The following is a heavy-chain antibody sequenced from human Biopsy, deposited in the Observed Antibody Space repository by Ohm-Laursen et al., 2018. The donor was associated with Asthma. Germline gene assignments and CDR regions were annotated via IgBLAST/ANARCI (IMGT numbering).Heavy chain of an antibody. D-gene: IGHD3-9*01. J-gene: IGHJ3*01. V-gene: IGHV7-4-1*02. CDR1: GYSFSNNA. CDR2: ISPNTGKP. CDR3: ASVPYQILTAYAPRRGAFDL. Sequence: ASVKVSCKATGYSFSNNAINWVRQAPGQGLQWMGWISPNTGKPSYAQDFTGRFVFSLDTSVSTAYLQITSLKAEDTAVYYCASVPYQILTAYAPRRGAFDLWGQGTMVTVSS.